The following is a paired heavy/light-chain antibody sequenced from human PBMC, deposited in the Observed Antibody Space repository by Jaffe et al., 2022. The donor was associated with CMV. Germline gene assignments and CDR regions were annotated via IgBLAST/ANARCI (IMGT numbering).Light chain of an antibody. Sequence: DIQMTQSPSSLSASVGDRVTITCRASQSISSYLNWYQQKPGKAPKLLIYAASSLQSGVPSRFSGSGSGTDFTLTISSLQPEDFATYYCQQSYSTPQLTFGGGTKVEIK. V-gene: IGKV1-39*01. CDR1: QSISSY. CDR3: QQSYSTPQLT. CDR2: AAS. J-gene: IGKJ4*01.
Heavy chain of an antibody. D-gene: IGHD3-22*01. CDR2: IFSNDEK. CDR1: GFSLSNARMG. Sequence: QVTLKESGPVLVKPTETLTLTCTVSGFSLSNARMGVSWIRQPPGKALEWLAHIFSNDEKSYSTSLKSRLTISKDTSKSQVVLTMTNMDPVDTATYYCARIGKYYDSSGYRFPWYFDLWGRGTLVTVSS. CDR3: ARIGKYYDSSGYRFPWYFDL. V-gene: IGHV2-26*01. J-gene: IGHJ2*01.